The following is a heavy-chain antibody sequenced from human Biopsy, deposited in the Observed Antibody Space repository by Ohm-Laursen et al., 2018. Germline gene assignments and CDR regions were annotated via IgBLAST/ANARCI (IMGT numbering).Heavy chain of an antibody. D-gene: IGHD3-3*01. CDR1: GYSISSGTY. CDR3: ARGEYYAYWSGARKLNYFDY. Sequence: SDTLSLTCAVSGYSISSGTYWSWIRQTPGKGLEWIGEINHSGSTKYNPSFESRVTISVDTSKNQFSLNLFSVTAADAARYFCARGEYYAYWSGARKLNYFDYWGQGTLVIVSS. V-gene: IGHV4-4*02. J-gene: IGHJ4*02. CDR2: INHSGST.